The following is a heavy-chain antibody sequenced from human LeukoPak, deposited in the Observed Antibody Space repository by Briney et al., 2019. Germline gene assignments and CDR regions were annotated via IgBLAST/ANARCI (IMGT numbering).Heavy chain of an antibody. J-gene: IGHJ4*02. CDR2: IRSKANSYAT. V-gene: IGHV3-73*01. Sequence: GGSLRLSCAASGFTFSGSAMHWVRQASGKGLEWVGRIRSKANSYATAYAASVKGRFTISRDDSKNTAYLQMDSLKTEDTAVYYCTRHETSIDYWGQGTLVTVSS. D-gene: IGHD1-7*01. CDR1: GFTFSGSA. CDR3: TRHETSIDY.